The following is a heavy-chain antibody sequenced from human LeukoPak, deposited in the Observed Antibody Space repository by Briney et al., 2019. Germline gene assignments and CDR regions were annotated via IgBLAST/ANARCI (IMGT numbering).Heavy chain of an antibody. CDR1: GFTVSSNY. V-gene: IGHV3-66*02. Sequence: PGGSLRLSCAASGFTVSSNYMSWVRQAPGKGLEWVSVIYSGGSTYYADSVKGRFTISRDNSKNTLYLQMNSLRAEDTAVYYCARGRILGYCSSTSCYLDYWGQGTLVTVSS. CDR2: IYSGGST. D-gene: IGHD2-2*01. J-gene: IGHJ4*02. CDR3: ARGRILGYCSSTSCYLDY.